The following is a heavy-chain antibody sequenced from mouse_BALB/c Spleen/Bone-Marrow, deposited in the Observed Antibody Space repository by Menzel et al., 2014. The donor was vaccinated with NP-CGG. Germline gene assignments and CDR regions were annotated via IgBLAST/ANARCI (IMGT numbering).Heavy chain of an antibody. V-gene: IGHV5-6-4*01. CDR3: TRDQRYGNYIYAMDY. Sequence: DVLLVESGGGLVEPGGSLKLSCAASGFTFSSYTMSWVRQTPEKRLEWVATISTGGSYTDYPDSVKGRFTISRDNAKNTLYLQMSSLKSEDTAMYYCTRDQRYGNYIYAMDYWGQGTSVTVSS. CDR2: ISTGGSYT. CDR1: GFTFSSYT. D-gene: IGHD2-10*02. J-gene: IGHJ4*01.